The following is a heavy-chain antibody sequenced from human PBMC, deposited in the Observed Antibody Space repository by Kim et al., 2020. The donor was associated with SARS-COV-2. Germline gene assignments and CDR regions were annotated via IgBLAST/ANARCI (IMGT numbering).Heavy chain of an antibody. CDR3: ARGRITIFGVVTEFDY. V-gene: IGHV4-31*02. Sequence: SPKGRVTISVDTSKNQFSLKLSSVTAADTAVYYCARGRITIFGVVTEFDYWGQGTLVTVSS. J-gene: IGHJ4*02. D-gene: IGHD3-3*01.